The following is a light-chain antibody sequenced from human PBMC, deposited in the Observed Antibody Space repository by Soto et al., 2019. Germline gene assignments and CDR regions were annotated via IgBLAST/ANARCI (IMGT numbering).Light chain of an antibody. Sequence: IPITPAPTPPSSSFGDTVTNTFPAGQGIRTDLDWYQQKPGKAPKLLISAASSLQSGVPSRFSGSGSGTDFTLTISGLQREDFATYYCLQDHGYPWTFGQGTKVDIK. CDR1: QGIRTD. CDR3: LQDHGYPWT. CDR2: AAS. J-gene: IGKJ1*01. V-gene: IGKV1-6*02.